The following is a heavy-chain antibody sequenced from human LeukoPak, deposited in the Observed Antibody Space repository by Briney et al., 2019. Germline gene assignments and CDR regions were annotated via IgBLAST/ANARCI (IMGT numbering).Heavy chain of an antibody. D-gene: IGHD2-15*01. Sequence: GGSLRLSCAASGFTFSNYAMSRVRQAPGKGLEWVSAISVAGDSTYYADSVKGRFTISRDSSKNTLYLQMSSLRAEDTAVYYCAKVLLWGQGTLVTVSS. CDR1: GFTFSNYA. J-gene: IGHJ4*02. CDR3: AKVLL. CDR2: ISVAGDST. V-gene: IGHV3-23*01.